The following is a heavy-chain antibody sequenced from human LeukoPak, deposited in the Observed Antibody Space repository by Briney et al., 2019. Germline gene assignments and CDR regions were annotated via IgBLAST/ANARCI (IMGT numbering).Heavy chain of an antibody. D-gene: IGHD2-21*01. V-gene: IGHV1-18*01. CDR3: ARDDSAD. J-gene: IGHJ4*02. Sequence: ASVKVSCKASGYTFTNFGISWVRQAPGQGLEWMGWISGYNDNPNYAQKLQGRVTQTTDTSTSTAYMELRSLRYDDTAVYYCARDDSADWGQGTLVTVSS. CDR1: GYTFTNFG. CDR2: ISGYNDNP.